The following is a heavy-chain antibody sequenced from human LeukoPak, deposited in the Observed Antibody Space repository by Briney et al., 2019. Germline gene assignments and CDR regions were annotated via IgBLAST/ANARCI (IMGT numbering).Heavy chain of an antibody. CDR1: GFTLSSYA. J-gene: IGHJ4*02. D-gene: IGHD4-17*01. Sequence: GGSLRLSCAASGFTLSSYAMTWVRQAPGKGLEWVSAISGSGGSTYYADSVKGRFTISRDNSKNTLYLQMNSLRAEDTAVYYCATRGTTVAYYFDYWGQGTLVTVSS. V-gene: IGHV3-23*01. CDR2: ISGSGGST. CDR3: ATRGTTVAYYFDY.